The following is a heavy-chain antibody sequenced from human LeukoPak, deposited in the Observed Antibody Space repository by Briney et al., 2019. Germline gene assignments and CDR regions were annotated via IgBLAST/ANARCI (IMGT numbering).Heavy chain of an antibody. Sequence: SQTLSLTCTDSGGSISSGGYYWSWIRQHPGKGLEWIGYIYYSGSTYYNPSLKSRVTISVDTSKNQFSLNLSPVTAADTAVYYCARDSGDWFDPWGQGTLVTVSS. CDR2: IYYSGST. V-gene: IGHV4-31*03. J-gene: IGHJ5*02. CDR1: GGSISSGGYY. CDR3: ARDSGDWFDP.